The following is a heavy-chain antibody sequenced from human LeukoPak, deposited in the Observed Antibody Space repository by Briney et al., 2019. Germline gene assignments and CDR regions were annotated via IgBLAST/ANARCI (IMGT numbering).Heavy chain of an antibody. CDR2: INPNSGGT. Sequence: ASVKVTCKSSGYTFTGYYMHWARQAPAQGREWVGWINPNSGGTSYAQKLQGRVNMTRETSISTAYMELSRLRSDDTAVYYCARSHSSGPLRAFDIWGQGTMVTVSS. CDR1: GYTFTGYY. CDR3: ARSHSSGPLRAFDI. D-gene: IGHD3-22*01. J-gene: IGHJ3*02. V-gene: IGHV1-2*02.